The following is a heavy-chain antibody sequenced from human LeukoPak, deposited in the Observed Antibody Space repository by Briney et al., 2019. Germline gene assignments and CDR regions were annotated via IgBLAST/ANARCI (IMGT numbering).Heavy chain of an antibody. Sequence: GXSLRLSCAAXGFTFSSYGMHWVRQAPGKGLEWVAVIWYDGSNKYYADSVKGRFTISRDNSKNTLYLQMNSLRAEDTAVYYCARESKTGAFDIWGQGTMVTVSS. CDR3: ARESKTGAFDI. CDR2: IWYDGSNK. J-gene: IGHJ3*02. D-gene: IGHD4-4*01. V-gene: IGHV3-33*01. CDR1: GFTFSSYG.